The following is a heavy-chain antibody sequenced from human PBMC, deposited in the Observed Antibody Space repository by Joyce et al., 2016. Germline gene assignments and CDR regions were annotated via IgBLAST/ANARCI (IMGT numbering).Heavy chain of an antibody. CDR1: GFIFSSYV. D-gene: IGHD2/OR15-2a*01. Sequence: EVQLLESGGGLVEPGGSLRLSCAASGFIFSSYVMTWVRQAPGGGLGWVSTIRGAGATTYYTDSVKGRFTVSRDNSANTLYLQMDTLRVEDTALYYCAKRIGPSYYDYWGQGTLVTVSS. CDR2: IRGAGATT. V-gene: IGHV3-23*01. J-gene: IGHJ4*02. CDR3: AKRIGPSYYDY.